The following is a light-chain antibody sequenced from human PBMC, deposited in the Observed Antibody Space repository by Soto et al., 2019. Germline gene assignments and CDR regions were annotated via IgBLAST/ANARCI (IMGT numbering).Light chain of an antibody. CDR3: QQYGSSGT. V-gene: IGKV3-20*01. J-gene: IGKJ1*01. CDR2: GAS. CDR1: QSVSSTY. Sequence: EVLMTQSPDTMYFSPGETSTLSCRASQSVSSTYLAWYQQKRGQAPRLLIYGASSRATGIPDRFSGSGSGTDFTLTISRLEPEDFAVYYCQQYGSSGTFGQGTKVDNK.